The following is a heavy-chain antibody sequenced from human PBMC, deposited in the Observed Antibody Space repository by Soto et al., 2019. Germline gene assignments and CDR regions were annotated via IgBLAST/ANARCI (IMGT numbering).Heavy chain of an antibody. D-gene: IGHD2-8*01. Sequence: SVKVSCKASGGTFSSYTISWVRQAPRQGLEWMGRIIPILGIANYAQKFQGRVTMTADKSTSTVYMELTRLRSDDTAVYFCARMVVPPTYFDSWGQGTPVTVST. V-gene: IGHV1-69*02. CDR2: IIPILGIA. J-gene: IGHJ4*02. CDR3: ARMVVPPTYFDS. CDR1: GGTFSSYT.